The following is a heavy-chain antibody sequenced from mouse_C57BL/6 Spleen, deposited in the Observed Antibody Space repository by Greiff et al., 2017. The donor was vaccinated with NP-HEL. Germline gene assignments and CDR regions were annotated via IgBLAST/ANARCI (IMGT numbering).Heavy chain of an antibody. J-gene: IGHJ4*01. D-gene: IGHD2-12*01. Sequence: QVQLQQPGAELVRPGSSVKLSCKASGYTFTSYWMHWVKQRPIQGLEWIGNIDPSDSETHYNQKFKDKATLTVDKSSSTAYMQLSSLTSEDSAVYYCASTIVTTGPYYYAMDYWGQGTSVTVSS. CDR1: GYTFTSYW. CDR2: IDPSDSET. V-gene: IGHV1-52*01. CDR3: ASTIVTTGPYYYAMDY.